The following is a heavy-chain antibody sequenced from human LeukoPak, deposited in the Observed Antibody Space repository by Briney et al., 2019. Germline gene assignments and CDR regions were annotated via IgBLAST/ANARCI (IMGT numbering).Heavy chain of an antibody. D-gene: IGHD1-14*01. J-gene: IGHJ6*02. V-gene: IGHV4-39*01. CDR3: AGIKGRPGYYYYYGMDV. Sequence: PSETLSLTCTVSGGSISSSSYYWGWIRQPPGKGLERIGSIYYSGSTYYNPSLKSRVTISVDTPKNQFSLKLSSVTAADTAVYYCAGIKGRPGYYYYYGMDVWGQGTTVTVSS. CDR2: IYYSGST. CDR1: GGSISSSSYY.